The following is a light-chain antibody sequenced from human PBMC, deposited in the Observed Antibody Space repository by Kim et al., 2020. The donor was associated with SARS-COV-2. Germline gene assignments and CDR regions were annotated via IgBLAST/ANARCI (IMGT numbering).Light chain of an antibody. J-gene: IGLJ3*02. CDR3: QAWDSSTWV. CDR2: QDS. V-gene: IGLV3-1*01. Sequence: VSPGQTASITCSGDKLGDKYACWYQQKPGQSPVLVIYQDSKRPSGIPERFSGSNSGNTATLTISGTQAMDEADYFCQAWDSSTWVFGGGTQLTVL. CDR1: KLGDKY.